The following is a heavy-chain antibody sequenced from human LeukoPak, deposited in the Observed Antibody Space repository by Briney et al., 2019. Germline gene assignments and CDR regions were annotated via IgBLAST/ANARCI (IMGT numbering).Heavy chain of an antibody. J-gene: IGHJ5*02. CDR2: INPNSGGT. D-gene: IGHD1-14*01. CDR1: GYTFTGYY. CDR3: ARDKRSTAGNWFDP. Sequence: ASVKVPCKASGYTFTGYYIHWVRQAPGQGLEWMGRINPNSGGTNYAQRFQGRVTVTRDTSISTAYMELSTLRSDDAAVYYCARDKRSTAGNWFDPWGQGTLVTVSS. V-gene: IGHV1-2*06.